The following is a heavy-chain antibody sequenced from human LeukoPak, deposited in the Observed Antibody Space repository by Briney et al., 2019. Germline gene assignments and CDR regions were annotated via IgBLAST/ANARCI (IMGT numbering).Heavy chain of an antibody. Sequence: EASVKVSCKASGYTFTSYDINWVRQATGQGLEWMGWMNPNSGNTGYAQKFQGRVTMTRNTSISTAYMELSSLRSEDTAVYYCAGVLDIVVVPAAWGEYYYGMDVWGQGTTVTVSS. CDR3: AGVLDIVVVPAAWGEYYYGMDV. CDR2: MNPNSGNT. D-gene: IGHD2-2*01. J-gene: IGHJ6*02. V-gene: IGHV1-8*01. CDR1: GYTFTSYD.